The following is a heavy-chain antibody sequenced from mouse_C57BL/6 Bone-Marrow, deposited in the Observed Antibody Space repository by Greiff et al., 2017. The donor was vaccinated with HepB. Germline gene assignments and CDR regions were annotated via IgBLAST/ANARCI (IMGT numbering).Heavy chain of an antibody. D-gene: IGHD1-1*01. V-gene: IGHV1-81*01. CDR3: APYYYGSYWYFDV. CDR2: IYPRSGNT. J-gene: IGHJ1*03. Sequence: QVQLQQSGAELARPGASVKLSCKASGYTFTSYGISWVKQRTGQGLEWIGEIYPRSGNTYYNEKFKGKATLTADKSSSTAYMELRSLTSEDSAVYFCAPYYYGSYWYFDVWGTGTTVTVSS. CDR1: GYTFTSYG.